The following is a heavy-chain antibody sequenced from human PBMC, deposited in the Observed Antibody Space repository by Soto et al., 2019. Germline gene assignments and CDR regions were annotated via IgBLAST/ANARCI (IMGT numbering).Heavy chain of an antibody. D-gene: IGHD3-10*01. J-gene: IGHJ4*02. CDR2: ISYDEIDK. V-gene: IGHV3-30*04. Sequence: GGSLRLSCAASGFTFSNYTMHWVRQAPGKGLEWVALISYDEIDKYFADAVKGRFTISRDNSKNTLYLQMDSLRAEDTAVYYCAGRSGSSDYWGQGTLVTVSS. CDR1: GFTFSNYT. CDR3: AGRSGSSDY.